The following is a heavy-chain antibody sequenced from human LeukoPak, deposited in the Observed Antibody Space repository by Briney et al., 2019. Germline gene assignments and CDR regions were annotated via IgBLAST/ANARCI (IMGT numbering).Heavy chain of an antibody. J-gene: IGHJ3*02. Sequence: GGSLRLSCAASGFTFSTYWMHWVRQAPGKGLVWVSRINGDGSSTHYADSVKGRFTISRDNAKNTVYLQMNSLRAEDTAVYYCARVPAGVIGMKDAFDIWGQGTMVTVSS. CDR1: GFTFSTYW. CDR3: ARVPAGVIGMKDAFDI. D-gene: IGHD3-16*02. V-gene: IGHV3-74*01. CDR2: INGDGSST.